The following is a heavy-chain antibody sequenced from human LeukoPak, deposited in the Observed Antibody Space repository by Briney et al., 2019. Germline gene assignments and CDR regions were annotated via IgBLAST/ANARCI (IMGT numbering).Heavy chain of an antibody. CDR2: MNPNSGNT. Sequence: ASVKVSCKTFGYPFSSCGINWVRQATGQGLEWMGWMNPNSGNTGYAQKFQGRVTITRNTSISTAYMELSSLRSEDTAVYYCARGQGVAAFGYWGQGTLVTVSS. CDR3: ARGQGVAAFGY. D-gene: IGHD2-15*01. V-gene: IGHV1-8*03. CDR1: GYPFSSCG. J-gene: IGHJ4*02.